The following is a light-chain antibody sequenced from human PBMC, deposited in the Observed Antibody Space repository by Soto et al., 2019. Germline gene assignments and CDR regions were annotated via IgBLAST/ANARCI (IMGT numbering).Light chain of an antibody. V-gene: IGLV2-23*02. J-gene: IGLJ2*01. CDR1: SSDVGFYNL. Sequence: QSVLTQPASVSGSPGQSITISCTGTSSDVGFYNLISWYQQHPGKAPKVIIFEVTKRPSGVSDRISGSKSGNTASLTISGLQAEDEADYSCFSHTGVFGGGTKLTVL. CDR2: EVT. CDR3: FSHTGV.